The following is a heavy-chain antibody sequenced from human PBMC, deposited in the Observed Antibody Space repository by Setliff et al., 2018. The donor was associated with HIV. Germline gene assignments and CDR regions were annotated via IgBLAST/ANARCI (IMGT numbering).Heavy chain of an antibody. CDR1: GYIFSHYG. J-gene: IGHJ4*02. CDR3: AREFSWSAFYFDS. D-gene: IGHD2-8*02. V-gene: IGHV1-18*01. Sequence: ASVKVSCKISGYIFSHYGVTWVRQAPGQGLEYMGYISGYTGITHYAQSFQGRVTMTTDASTNTAFMELSNLRSDDTAIYYCAREFSWSAFYFDSWGQGTQVTVSS. CDR2: ISGYTGIT.